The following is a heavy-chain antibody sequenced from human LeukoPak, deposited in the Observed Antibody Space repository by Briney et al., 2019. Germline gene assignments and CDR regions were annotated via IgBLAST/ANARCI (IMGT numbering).Heavy chain of an antibody. J-gene: IGHJ6*02. CDR3: AIKHAKDYYYYGMDV. V-gene: IGHV1-69*13. CDR1: GGTFSSYA. Sequence: ASVEVSCKASGGTFSSYAISWVRQAPGQGLEWMGGIIPIFGTASYAQKFQGRVTITADESTSTAYMELSSLRSEDTAVYYCAIKHAKDYYYYGMDVWGQGTTVTVSS. CDR2: IIPIFGTA.